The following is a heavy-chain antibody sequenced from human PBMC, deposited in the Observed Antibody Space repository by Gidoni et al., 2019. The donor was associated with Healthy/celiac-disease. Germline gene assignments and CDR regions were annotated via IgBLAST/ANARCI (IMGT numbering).Heavy chain of an antibody. CDR3: ARELLWFGAQYYFDY. D-gene: IGHD3-10*01. CDR1: GGTFRSYA. J-gene: IGHJ4*02. V-gene: IGHV1-69*06. CDR2: IIPIFGTA. Sequence: QVQLVQSGAAVKKPGSSVKVSCKASGGTFRSYAISWVRQAPGQGLEWMGGIIPIFGTANDAQKFQGRVTITADKSTSTAYMELSSLRSEDTAVYYCARELLWFGAQYYFDYWGQGTLVTVSS.